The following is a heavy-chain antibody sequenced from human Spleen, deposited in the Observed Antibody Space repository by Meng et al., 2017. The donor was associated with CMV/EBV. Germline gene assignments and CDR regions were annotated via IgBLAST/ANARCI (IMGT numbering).Heavy chain of an antibody. V-gene: IGHV4-4*02. CDR3: ARKGLLRLGNFDS. J-gene: IGHJ4*02. CDR1: GASISNSEW. D-gene: IGHD3-16*01. Sequence: CAVSGASISNSEWWSWVRPPPGKGLEWIGEMYHSGTTNYNPSLKGRVTISVDKSKNQFSLKVTSVTAADTAVYYCARKGLLRLGNFDSWGQGTLVTVSS. CDR2: MYHSGTT.